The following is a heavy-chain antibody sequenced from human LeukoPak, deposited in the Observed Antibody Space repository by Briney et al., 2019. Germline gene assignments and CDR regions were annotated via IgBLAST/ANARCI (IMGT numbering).Heavy chain of an antibody. V-gene: IGHV2-5*02. Sequence: SAPTLVSPAYALTLTCTFSDCSRSTRGVGVGWIRQPPGKALEWHALIYWDDDRRNRPSLKSRLTITKDTSKNQVVLTMTNMDPVDTATYYCALSPYGSGSYDGFDIWGQGTMVTVSS. D-gene: IGHD3-10*01. J-gene: IGHJ3*02. CDR2: IYWDDDR. CDR3: ALSPYGSGSYDGFDI. CDR1: DCSRSTRGVG.